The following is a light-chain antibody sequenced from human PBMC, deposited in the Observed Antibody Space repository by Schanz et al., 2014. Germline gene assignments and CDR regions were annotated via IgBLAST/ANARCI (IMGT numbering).Light chain of an antibody. V-gene: IGLV2-14*02. CDR1: SSDVGSYNL. CDR3: SSYAGTNRVV. Sequence: QSVLTQPASVSGSPGQSITISCTGTSSDVGSYNLVSWYQQHPGKAPKLMIYEGTKRPSGVSNRFFGSKSGDTASLTVSGLQAEDEADYYCSSYAGTNRVVFGGGTKLTVL. J-gene: IGLJ2*01. CDR2: EGT.